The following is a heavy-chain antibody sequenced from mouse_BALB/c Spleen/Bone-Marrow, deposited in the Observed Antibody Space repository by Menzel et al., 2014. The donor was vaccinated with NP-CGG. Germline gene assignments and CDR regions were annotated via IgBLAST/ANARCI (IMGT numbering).Heavy chain of an antibody. CDR3: ARHEGGEMGFDY. D-gene: IGHD2-3*01. J-gene: IGHJ2*01. Sequence: QVQLQQSGAGLVKPGASVKLSCKASGYTFAEYIIHWVKQRSGQGLEWIGWFYPGSGSIKYNEKFKDKATLTADKSSSTVYMELSRLTSEDSAVYFCARHEGGEMGFDYWGQGTTLTVSS. CDR1: GYTFAEYI. V-gene: IGHV1-62-2*01. CDR2: FYPGSGSI.